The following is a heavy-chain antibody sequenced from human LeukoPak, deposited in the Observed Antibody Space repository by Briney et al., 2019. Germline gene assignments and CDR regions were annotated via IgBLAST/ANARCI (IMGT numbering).Heavy chain of an antibody. Sequence: SETLSLTCTVSGGSISSSDYYWGWIRQPPGKGLEGIGSIYFSGSTYYNPSLKSRVTISVDTSKNQLSQKLYAVTAADTVVYYCARESDEYSSSSADDYMDVWGKGTTVTVSS. V-gene: IGHV4-39*07. CDR2: IYFSGST. J-gene: IGHJ6*03. D-gene: IGHD6-6*01. CDR1: GGSISSSDYY. CDR3: ARESDEYSSSSADDYMDV.